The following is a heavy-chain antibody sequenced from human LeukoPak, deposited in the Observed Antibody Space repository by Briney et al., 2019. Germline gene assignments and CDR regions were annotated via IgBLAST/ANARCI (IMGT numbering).Heavy chain of an antibody. Sequence: ASVKVSCKASGYTFTVYYMHWVRQAPGQGLEWMGWINPNSGGTNYAQKFQGRVTMARDTSISTAYMELSRLRSDDTAVYYCARDMVRGVMEYWGQGTLVTVSS. CDR1: GYTFTVYY. CDR2: INPNSGGT. V-gene: IGHV1-2*02. CDR3: ARDMVRGVMEY. J-gene: IGHJ4*02. D-gene: IGHD3-10*01.